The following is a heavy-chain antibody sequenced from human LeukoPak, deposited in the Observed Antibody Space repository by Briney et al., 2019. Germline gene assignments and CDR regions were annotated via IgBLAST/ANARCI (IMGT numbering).Heavy chain of an antibody. D-gene: IGHD3-22*01. CDR1: GYTFSSYS. CDR2: ISSSSSYI. J-gene: IGHJ4*02. Sequence: GSLRLSCAASGYTFSSYSMNWVRQAPGKGLEWVSSISSSSSYIYYADSVKGRFTISRDNAKNSLYLQMNSLRAEDTAVYYCARDQYPTYYYDSSGYYPPGYWGQGTLVTVSS. V-gene: IGHV3-21*01. CDR3: ARDQYPTYYYDSSGYYPPGY.